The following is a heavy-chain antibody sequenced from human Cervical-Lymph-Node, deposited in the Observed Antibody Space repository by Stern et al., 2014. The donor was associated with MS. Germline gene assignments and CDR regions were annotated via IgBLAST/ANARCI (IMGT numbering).Heavy chain of an antibody. Sequence: EVQLVESGGGLVQPGGSLRLSCAASGFTFSCYAMPWVRQAPGKGLEYVSVISSNGGSTYYANSVKGRFTISRDNSKNTLYLHMGSLRVEDMAVYYCARGVTYCGGDCYGWYFDLWGRGTLVTVSS. CDR1: GFTFSCYA. CDR3: ARGVTYCGGDCYGWYFDL. J-gene: IGHJ2*01. CDR2: ISSNGGST. V-gene: IGHV3-64*01. D-gene: IGHD2-21*02.